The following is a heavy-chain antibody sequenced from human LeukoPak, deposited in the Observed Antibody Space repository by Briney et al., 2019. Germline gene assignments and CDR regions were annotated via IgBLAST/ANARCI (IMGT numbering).Heavy chain of an antibody. D-gene: IGHD6-6*01. CDR2: INHSGST. CDR1: GGSFSGYY. J-gene: IGHJ4*02. CDR3: ERGTSRIEDRQSLGFDY. Sequence: SETLSLTCAVYGGSFSGYYWSWIRQPPGKGLEWIGEINHSGSTNYNPSLKSRVTISVDTSKNQFSLKLSSVTAAHTAFYYWERGTSRIEDRQSLGFDYWGQGTLVTVSS. V-gene: IGHV4-34*01.